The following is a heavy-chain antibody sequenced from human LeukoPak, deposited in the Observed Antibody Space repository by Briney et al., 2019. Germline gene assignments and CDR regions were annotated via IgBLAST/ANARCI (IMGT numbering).Heavy chain of an antibody. V-gene: IGHV3-66*01. CDR1: GFTVSSNY. CDR3: ASPMVRGVDFDY. Sequence: GGSLGLSCAASGFTVSSNYMSWVRQAPGKGLEWVSVIYSGGSTYYADSVKGRFTISRDNSKNTLYLQMNSLRAEDTAVYYCASPMVRGVDFDYWGQGTLVTVSS. D-gene: IGHD3-10*01. CDR2: IYSGGST. J-gene: IGHJ4*02.